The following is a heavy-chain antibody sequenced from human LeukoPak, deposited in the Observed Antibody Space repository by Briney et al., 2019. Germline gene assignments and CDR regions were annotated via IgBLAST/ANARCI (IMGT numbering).Heavy chain of an antibody. CDR1: RFTFSRFG. V-gene: IGHV3-48*01. D-gene: IGHD7-27*01. Sequence: GGSLRLSCAASRFTFSRFGMNWVRQAPGKGLEWISSISGTSDTIYYADSVKGRFTISRDNAKNTLYLQMNSLRAEDTAVYYCARTYLGAFDIWGQGTMVTVSS. J-gene: IGHJ3*02. CDR3: ARTYLGAFDI. CDR2: ISGTSDTI.